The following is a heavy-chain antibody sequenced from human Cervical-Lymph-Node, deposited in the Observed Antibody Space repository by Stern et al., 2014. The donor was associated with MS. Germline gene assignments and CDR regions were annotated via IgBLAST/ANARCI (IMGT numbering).Heavy chain of an antibody. D-gene: IGHD3-10*01. CDR2: ISNTGTT. Sequence: QVQLQESGPGLVKPSETLTLTCNVSTGSISDYYWSWIRQPPGKGLEWIGSISNTGTTNYNPSLAGRVTILVDTSKNHFSLRLTSVTAADTAVYHCARSSIYYGSGSHGRNYFDYWGQGTLVAVSS. CDR1: TGSISDYY. CDR3: ARSSIYYGSGSHGRNYFDY. V-gene: IGHV4-59*01. J-gene: IGHJ4*02.